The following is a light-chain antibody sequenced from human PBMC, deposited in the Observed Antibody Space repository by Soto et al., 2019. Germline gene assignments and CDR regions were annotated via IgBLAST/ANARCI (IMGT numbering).Light chain of an antibody. V-gene: IGLV2-14*03. CDR3: TSYTTSITYV. Sequence: QPASVSGSPGQSITISCTGTSSDFGDFNYVFWYQQHPGKAPKLLIYDVSNRPSGVSNRFSGSKSGDTASLTISGLQAEDEADYYCTSYTTSITYVFGTGTKVTVL. J-gene: IGLJ1*01. CDR2: DVS. CDR1: SSDFGDFNY.